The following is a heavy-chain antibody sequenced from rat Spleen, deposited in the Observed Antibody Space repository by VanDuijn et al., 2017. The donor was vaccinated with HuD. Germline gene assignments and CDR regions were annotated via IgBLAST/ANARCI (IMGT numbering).Heavy chain of an antibody. J-gene: IGHJ3*01. Sequence: EVQLVETGGGLVQPGKSLKLSCVASGFTFSSYWMYWVRQAPGKGLEWVASITNTGGSTYYPDSVKGRFTISRDNAKSTLYLQMDSLRSEDTATYYCTTGYYDGTYGGFAYWGQGTLVTVSS. CDR2: ITNTGGST. D-gene: IGHD1-12*02. CDR1: GFTFSSYW. CDR3: TTGYYDGTYGGFAY. V-gene: IGHV5-31*01.